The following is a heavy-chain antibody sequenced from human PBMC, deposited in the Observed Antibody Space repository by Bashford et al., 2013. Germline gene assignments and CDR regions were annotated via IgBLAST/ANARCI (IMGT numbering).Heavy chain of an antibody. Sequence: SVKVSCKASGFTFSGSGSAVLWVRQARGQRLEWIGWIVVGAGDTNYAQKFQERVTITRDMSTSTAYMELSSLRSEDTAVYYCATDRLQYFDWSSYYGMDVWGQGTTVTVSS. CDR1: GFTFSGSGSA. J-gene: IGHJ6*02. CDR2: IVVGAGDT. D-gene: IGHD3-9*01. V-gene: IGHV1-58*01. CDR3: ATDRLQYFDWSSYYGMDV.